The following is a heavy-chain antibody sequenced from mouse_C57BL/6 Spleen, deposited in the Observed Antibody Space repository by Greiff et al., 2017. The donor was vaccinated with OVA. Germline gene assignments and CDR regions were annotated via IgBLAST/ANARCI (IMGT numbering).Heavy chain of an antibody. D-gene: IGHD1-1*01. CDR2: INYDGSST. Sequence: EVQVVESEGGLVQPGSSMKLSCTASGFTFSDYYMAWVRQVPEKGLEWVANINYDGSSTYYLDSLKSRFIISRDNAKNILYLQMSSLKSEDTATYYCARALYYGSSYWYFDVWGTGTTVTVSS. V-gene: IGHV5-16*01. J-gene: IGHJ1*03. CDR3: ARALYYGSSYWYFDV. CDR1: GFTFSDYY.